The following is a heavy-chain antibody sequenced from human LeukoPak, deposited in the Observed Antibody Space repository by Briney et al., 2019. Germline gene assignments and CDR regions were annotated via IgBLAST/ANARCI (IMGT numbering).Heavy chain of an antibody. CDR2: MNPNSGNT. Sequence: ASVMVSCKASGYTFTSYDINWVRQATGQGLEWMGWMNPNSGNTGYAQKFQGRVTMTRNTSISTAYMELSSLRSEDTAVYYCARGGILGIFDTYYYYGMDVWGQGTTVTVSS. J-gene: IGHJ6*02. CDR1: GYTFTSYD. D-gene: IGHD7-27*01. V-gene: IGHV1-8*01. CDR3: ARGGILGIFDTYYYYGMDV.